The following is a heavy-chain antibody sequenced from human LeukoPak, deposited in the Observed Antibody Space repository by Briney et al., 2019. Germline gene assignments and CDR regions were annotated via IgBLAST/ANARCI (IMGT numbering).Heavy chain of an antibody. V-gene: IGHV3-30*04. J-gene: IGHJ4*02. Sequence: GRSLRLSCAASGFTFSSYAMHWVRQAPGKGLEWVAVISYDGSNKYYADSVKGRFTISRDNAKNSLYLQMTSLRAEDTAVYYCARRFDYWGQGILVTVSS. CDR3: ARRFDY. CDR1: GFTFSSYA. CDR2: ISYDGSNK.